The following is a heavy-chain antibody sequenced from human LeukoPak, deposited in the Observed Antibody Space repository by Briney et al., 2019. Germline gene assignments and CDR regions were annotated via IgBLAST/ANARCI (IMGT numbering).Heavy chain of an antibody. J-gene: IGHJ5*02. Sequence: GGSLRLSCADSEFTFSNYWMNWVRQAPGKGLEWVANIKQDGSERYYVDSVKGRFTISRDNAKNSLYLQMNSLRAEDTAVYYCARGRFDPWGQGTLVTVSS. CDR1: EFTFSNYW. CDR3: ARGRFDP. CDR2: IKQDGSER. V-gene: IGHV3-7*01.